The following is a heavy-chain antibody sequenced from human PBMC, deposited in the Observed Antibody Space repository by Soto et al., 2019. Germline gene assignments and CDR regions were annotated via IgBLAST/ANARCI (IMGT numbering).Heavy chain of an antibody. Sequence: SVKVSCKASGGTFSSYAISWVRQAPGQGLEWMGGIIPIFGTANYAQKFQGRVTITADESTSTAYMELSSLRSEDTAVYYCARSRRFPPSWFDPWGQGTLVTVSS. CDR2: IIPIFGTA. J-gene: IGHJ5*02. CDR3: ARSRRFPPSWFDP. CDR1: GGTFSSYA. V-gene: IGHV1-69*13. D-gene: IGHD3-3*01.